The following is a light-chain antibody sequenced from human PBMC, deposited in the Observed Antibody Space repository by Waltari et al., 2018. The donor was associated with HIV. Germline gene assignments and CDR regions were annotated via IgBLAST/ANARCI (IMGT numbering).Light chain of an antibody. Sequence: SYELTQPPSVSVSPGQTARITCSGHVLSKQYAYWYHQKPGQAPVLVIIKDTKRPSGIPERFSGTSSGTTVTLTISGVQAEDEGDYYCQSADTRNTYPPRVFGGGTRLTVL. V-gene: IGLV3-25*03. CDR2: KDT. J-gene: IGLJ3*02. CDR3: QSADTRNTYPPRV. CDR1: VLSKQY.